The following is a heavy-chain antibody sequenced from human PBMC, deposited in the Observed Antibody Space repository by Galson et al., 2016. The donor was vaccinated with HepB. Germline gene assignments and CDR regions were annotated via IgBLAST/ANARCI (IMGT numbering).Heavy chain of an antibody. V-gene: IGHV1-2*02. CDR3: AREESTNSGLDVYWYFGL. J-gene: IGHJ2*01. CDR2: VNPKSGDT. Sequence: SVKVSCKASGHTFTDYSIHWVRQAPGQGLEWMGWVNPKSGDTNYAKKFWGKVSMTRDTSMITAFLEVSSLRSDDTAVYYCAREESTNSGLDVYWYFGLWGRGTTVTVSS. CDR1: GHTFTDYS. D-gene: IGHD4-23*01.